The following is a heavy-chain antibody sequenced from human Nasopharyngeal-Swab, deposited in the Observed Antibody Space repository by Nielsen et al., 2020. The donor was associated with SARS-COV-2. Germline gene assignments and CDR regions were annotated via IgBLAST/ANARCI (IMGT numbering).Heavy chain of an antibody. J-gene: IGHJ4*02. D-gene: IGHD5-12*01. V-gene: IGHV1-69*13. CDR3: ARGYSGYGYYFDY. Sequence: SVKVSCKASGGTFSSYAISWVRQAPGQGLEWMGGIIPIFGTANYAQKFQGRVTITADESTSTAYMELSGLRSEDTAVYYCARGYSGYGYYFDYWGQGTLVTVSS. CDR1: GGTFSSYA. CDR2: IIPIFGTA.